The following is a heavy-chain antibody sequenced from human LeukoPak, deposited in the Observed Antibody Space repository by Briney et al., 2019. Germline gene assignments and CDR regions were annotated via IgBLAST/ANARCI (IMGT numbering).Heavy chain of an antibody. Sequence: SETLSLTCTVSGASVSPYYWSWIRQPPGKGLEWIGYVFYTGSTTYNPSLKSRLTISVDTSKSQFSLKLNSVTAADTAVYYCARDLGPSRGVDYCGRGTLVTVSS. D-gene: IGHD3-10*01. CDR2: VFYTGST. V-gene: IGHV4-59*02. CDR3: ARDLGPSRGVDY. CDR1: GASVSPYY. J-gene: IGHJ4*02.